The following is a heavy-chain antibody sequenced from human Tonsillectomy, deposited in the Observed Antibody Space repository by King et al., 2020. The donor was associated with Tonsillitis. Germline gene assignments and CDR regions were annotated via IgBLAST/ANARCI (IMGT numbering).Heavy chain of an antibody. D-gene: IGHD3-10*01. CDR3: ARGYYYGAGSSPYYYYYGMDV. J-gene: IGHJ6*02. Sequence: QLVQSGAEVKKPGASVKVSCKASGYTFTGYYMHWVRQAPGQGLEWMGWINPNSGGTNYAQKFQGWVTMTRDTSISTAYMELSRRRSEDTAVYYCARGYYYGAGSSPYYYYYGMDVWGQGTTVTVSS. CDR1: GYTFTGYY. CDR2: INPNSGGT. V-gene: IGHV1-2*04.